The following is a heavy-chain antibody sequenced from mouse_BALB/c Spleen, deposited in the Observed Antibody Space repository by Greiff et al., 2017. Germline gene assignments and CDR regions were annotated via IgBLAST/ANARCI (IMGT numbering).Heavy chain of an antibody. J-gene: IGHJ1*01. D-gene: IGHD1-1*01. CDR3: ARGGSSSWYFDV. CDR2: ISYSGST. CDR1: GYSIPSDYA. V-gene: IGHV3-2*02. Sequence: EVKLLESGPGLVKPSQSLSLTCTVTGYSIPSDYAWNWIRQFPGNKLEWMGYISYSGSTSYNPSLKSRISITRDTSKNQFFLQLNSVTTEDTATYYCARGGSSSWYFDVWGAGTTVTVSS.